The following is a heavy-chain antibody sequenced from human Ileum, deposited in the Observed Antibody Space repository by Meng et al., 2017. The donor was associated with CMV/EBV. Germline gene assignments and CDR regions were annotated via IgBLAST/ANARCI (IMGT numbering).Heavy chain of an antibody. CDR2: ISTYNGDT. Sequence: ASVKVSCKASGYMFTSYGLSWVRQAPGQGLEWMGWISTYNGDTNYAQKLQGRITVTTDTSTNTAYMDLRRLTSDDTAVYYCAREGEYSTSSEAASYFDYWGQGTLVTVSS. CDR3: AREGEYSTSSEAASYFDY. J-gene: IGHJ4*02. CDR1: GYMFTSYG. V-gene: IGHV1-18*01. D-gene: IGHD6-6*01.